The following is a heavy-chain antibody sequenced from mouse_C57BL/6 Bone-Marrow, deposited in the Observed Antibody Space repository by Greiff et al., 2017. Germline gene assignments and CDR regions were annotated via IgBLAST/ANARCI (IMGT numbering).Heavy chain of an antibody. V-gene: IGHV7-1*01. D-gene: IGHD2-4*01. Sequence: EVQLVESGGGLVQSGRSLRLSCATSGFTFSDFYMAWVRQAPGKGLEWIAASRNSANDYTTEYSATVKGRFIVSRDTSQSILYLQMNALRADDTAIYYCARDSDDDYWFAYWGQGTMVTVSA. CDR3: ARDSDDDYWFAY. CDR2: SRNSANDYTT. J-gene: IGHJ3*01. CDR1: GFTFSDFY.